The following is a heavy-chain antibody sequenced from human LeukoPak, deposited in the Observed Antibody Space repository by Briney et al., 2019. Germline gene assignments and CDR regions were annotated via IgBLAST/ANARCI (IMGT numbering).Heavy chain of an antibody. D-gene: IGHD3-22*01. J-gene: IGHJ4*02. Sequence: ASVKVSCKASGYTFTSYGISWVRQAPGQGVEWMGWISGKSGDTKYAQKVQGRVTMTTDTSTSTAYMELRSLRSDDTAVYYCARDLFYDSRGWVGYYWGQGTLVTVSS. V-gene: IGHV1-18*01. CDR2: ISGKSGDT. CDR1: GYTFTSYG. CDR3: ARDLFYDSRGWVGYY.